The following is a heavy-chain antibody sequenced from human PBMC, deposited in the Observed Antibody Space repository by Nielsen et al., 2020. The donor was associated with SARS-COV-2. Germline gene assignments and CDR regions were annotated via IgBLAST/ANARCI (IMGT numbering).Heavy chain of an antibody. V-gene: IGHV5-51*01. CDR3: ARNYYDSSGYYFNWFDP. CDR1: GYSFTSYW. D-gene: IGHD3-22*01. Sequence: GESLKISCKGSGYSFTSYWIGWVRQMPGKGLEWMGIIYPGDSDTRYSPSFQGQVTISADKSISTAYLQWSSLKASDTAMYYCARNYYDSSGYYFNWFDPRGQGTLVTVSS. J-gene: IGHJ5*02. CDR2: IYPGDSDT.